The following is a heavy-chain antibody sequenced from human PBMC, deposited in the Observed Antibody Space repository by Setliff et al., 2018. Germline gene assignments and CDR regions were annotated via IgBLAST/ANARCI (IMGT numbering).Heavy chain of an antibody. Sequence: HPGGSLRLSCEASGFAFSNYGAHWVRQAPGKGLEWVAVMWFDEKYKFYQDSVKGRFTISRDNSKNSVYLQMNSLRVEDTAVYYCARPRSGTIIGENDPFDLWGQGTLVTVSS. V-gene: IGHV3-33*01. CDR3: ARPRSGTIIGENDPFDL. D-gene: IGHD1-26*01. J-gene: IGHJ3*01. CDR2: MWFDEKYK. CDR1: GFAFSNYG.